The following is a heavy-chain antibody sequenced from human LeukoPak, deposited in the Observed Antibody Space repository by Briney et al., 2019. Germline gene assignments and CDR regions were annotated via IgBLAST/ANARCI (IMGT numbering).Heavy chain of an antibody. Sequence: SETLSLTCTVSGGSISTYYWSWIRQPPGKGLEWIGYIYYTGSTTYNPSLKSRVTISVDTSKNQFSLKLSSVTAADTAVYYCARLSPGFGELSRAFDIWGQGTMVTVSS. D-gene: IGHD3-10*01. CDR2: IYYTGST. CDR3: ARLSPGFGELSRAFDI. V-gene: IGHV4-59*08. CDR1: GGSISTYY. J-gene: IGHJ3*02.